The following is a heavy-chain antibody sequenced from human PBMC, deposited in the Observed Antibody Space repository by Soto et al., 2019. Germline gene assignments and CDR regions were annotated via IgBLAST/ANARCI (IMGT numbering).Heavy chain of an antibody. CDR3: PGKSTPHLRNY. CDR2: IYPGDSDT. D-gene: IGHD2-15*01. Sequence: PGESLKISCKGSGYSFTTYWIAWVRQMPGKGLEWVGIIYPGDSDTRYSPSFEGHVTISVDKSISTAFLQWNSLKASDNAIYYCPGKSTPHLRNYWGKETLVTASS. CDR1: GYSFTTYW. V-gene: IGHV5-51*01. J-gene: IGHJ4*01.